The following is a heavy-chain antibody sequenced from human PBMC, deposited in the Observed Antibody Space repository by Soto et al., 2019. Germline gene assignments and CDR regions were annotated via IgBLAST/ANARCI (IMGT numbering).Heavy chain of an antibody. D-gene: IGHD2-15*01. CDR3: VCRGGRDGYSGWVNDAFDI. Sequence: LRLSCAASGFTFSSYAMHWVRQAPGKGLEWVAVISYDGSNKYYADSVKGRFTISRDNSKNTLYLQMNSLRAEDTAVYYCVCRGGRDGYSGWVNDAFDIWGQGTMVT. CDR1: GFTFSSYA. CDR2: ISYDGSNK. J-gene: IGHJ3*02. V-gene: IGHV3-30-3*01.